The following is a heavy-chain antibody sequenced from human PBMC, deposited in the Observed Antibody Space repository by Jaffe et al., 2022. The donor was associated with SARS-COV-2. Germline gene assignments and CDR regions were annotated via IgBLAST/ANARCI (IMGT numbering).Heavy chain of an antibody. J-gene: IGHJ5*02. Sequence: QVQLQESGPGLVKPSETLSLTCTVSGGSISSYYWSWIRQPPGKGLEWIGYIYYSGSTNYNPSLKSRVTISVDTSKNQFSLKLSSVTAADTAVYYCARDIAAAGTGWFDPWGQGTLVTVSS. CDR3: ARDIAAAGTGWFDP. V-gene: IGHV4-59*01. D-gene: IGHD6-13*01. CDR2: IYYSGST. CDR1: GGSISSYY.